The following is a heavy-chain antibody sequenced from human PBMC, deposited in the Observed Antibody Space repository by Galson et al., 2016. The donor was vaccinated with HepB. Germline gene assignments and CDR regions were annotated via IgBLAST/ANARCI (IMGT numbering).Heavy chain of an antibody. Sequence: EPLSLTCTVSGGSIIPYSWTWIRQSPGKGLEWIGYIYHSGSTKYNSSLKSRVTISVDTSKNQFSLNLNSVTAAETAVYYCARSGGRDWYFDLWGRGTLVTVYS. CDR1: GGSIIPYS. J-gene: IGHJ2*01. CDR3: ARSGGRDWYFDL. D-gene: IGHD2-15*01. V-gene: IGHV4-59*08. CDR2: IYHSGST.